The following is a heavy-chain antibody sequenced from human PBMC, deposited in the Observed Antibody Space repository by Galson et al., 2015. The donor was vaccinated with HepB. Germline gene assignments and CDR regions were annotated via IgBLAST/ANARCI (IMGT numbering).Heavy chain of an antibody. D-gene: IGHD6-19*01. CDR3: AAHITGWYLWY. Sequence: AMNWVRQAPGKGMEWVSTISADGARTYYADSVKGRFTISRDDSKNTLYPQMNSLRAEDTAVYYCAAHITGWYLWYWGQGTLVTVSS. J-gene: IGHJ4*02. CDR1: A. CDR2: ISADGART. V-gene: IGHV3-23*01.